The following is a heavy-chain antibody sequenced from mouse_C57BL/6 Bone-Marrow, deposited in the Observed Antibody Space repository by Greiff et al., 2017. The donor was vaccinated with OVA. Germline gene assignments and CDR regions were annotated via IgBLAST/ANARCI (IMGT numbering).Heavy chain of an antibody. CDR2: ISSGGSYT. Sequence: EVQLVESGGDLVKPGGSLKLSCAASGFTFSSYGMSWVRQTPDKRLEWVATISSGGSYTYYPDSVKGRFTISRDNAKNTLYLQMSSLKSEDTAMYYCARRSYGPFAYWGQGTLVTVSA. CDR1: GFTFSSYG. CDR3: ARRSYGPFAY. V-gene: IGHV5-6*01. D-gene: IGHD1-1*02. J-gene: IGHJ3*01.